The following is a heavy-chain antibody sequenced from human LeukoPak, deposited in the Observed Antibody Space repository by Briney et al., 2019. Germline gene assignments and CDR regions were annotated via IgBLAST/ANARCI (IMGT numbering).Heavy chain of an antibody. Sequence: PRGAPGHLSAGSGFTLRSYEKNRGRPAPREGLEWVSYISSSGSTIYYADSVKGRFTISRDNAKNSLYLQMNSLRAEDTAVYYCAIAVAEPWGQGTLVTVSS. V-gene: IGHV3-48*03. CDR3: AIAVAEP. D-gene: IGHD6-19*01. CDR2: ISSSGSTI. J-gene: IGHJ4*02. CDR1: GFTLRSYE.